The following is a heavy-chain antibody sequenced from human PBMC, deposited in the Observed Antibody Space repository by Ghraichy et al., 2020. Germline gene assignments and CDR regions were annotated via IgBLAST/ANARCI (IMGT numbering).Heavy chain of an antibody. CDR1: GFTFSTYG. D-gene: IGHD3-22*01. J-gene: IGHJ4*02. Sequence: GESPNISCAASGFTFSTYGMHWVRQAPGKGLEWVAVIWNDGSIRYYADSVRDRFTISRDNSKNTLYLQMDSLRAEDTAVYYCARDDDSFRNDFDYWGQGTLVTVSS. CDR2: IWNDGSIR. CDR3: ARDDDSFRNDFDY. V-gene: IGHV3-33*01.